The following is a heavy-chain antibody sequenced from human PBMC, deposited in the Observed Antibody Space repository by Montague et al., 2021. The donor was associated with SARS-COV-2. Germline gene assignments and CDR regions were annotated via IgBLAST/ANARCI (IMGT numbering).Heavy chain of an antibody. J-gene: IGHJ4*02. Sequence: SETLSLTRNVSGASINDYYWNWLRQSPGKRLEWIGYVYTAVRTSYNPSLKGRVTISLDTSKNQISLKLTSMTAADAAVYFCARRAAGGLFYFDYWGLGTLVSVSS. D-gene: IGHD6-13*01. CDR2: VYTAVRT. CDR3: ARRAAGGLFYFDY. CDR1: GASINDYY. V-gene: IGHV4-59*01.